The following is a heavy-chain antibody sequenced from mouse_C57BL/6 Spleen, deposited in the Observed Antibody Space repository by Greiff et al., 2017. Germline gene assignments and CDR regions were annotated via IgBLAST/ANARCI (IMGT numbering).Heavy chain of an antibody. Sequence: QVQLQQPGAELVKPGASVKVSCKASGYTFTSYWMHWVKQRPGQGLEWIGRLHPSDSDTNYNQKFKGKATLTVDKSSSTAYMQLSSLTSEDSAVYYCAIYYDYDWFAYWGQGTLVTVSA. CDR3: AIYYDYDWFAY. D-gene: IGHD2-4*01. V-gene: IGHV1-74*01. CDR2: LHPSDSDT. J-gene: IGHJ3*01. CDR1: GYTFTSYW.